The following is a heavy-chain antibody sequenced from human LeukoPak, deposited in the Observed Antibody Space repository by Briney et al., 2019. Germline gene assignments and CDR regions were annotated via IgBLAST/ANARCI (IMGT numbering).Heavy chain of an antibody. V-gene: IGHV4-30-4*08. Sequence: SETLSLTCTVSGGSISSGDYYWRWIRQPPGKGLERIGYIYYSGSTYYNPSLKSRVTISVDTSKNQFSLKLSSVTAADTAVYYCARDRYGDYSGKWFDPWGSGTLVTVSS. CDR2: IYYSGST. CDR3: ARDRYGDYSGKWFDP. D-gene: IGHD4-17*01. CDR1: GGSISSGDYY. J-gene: IGHJ5*02.